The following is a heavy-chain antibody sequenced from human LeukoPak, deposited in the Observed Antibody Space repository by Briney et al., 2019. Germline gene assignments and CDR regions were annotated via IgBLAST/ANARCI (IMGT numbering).Heavy chain of an antibody. CDR3: ATVGGHSGSWYYFDY. CDR2: IYTSGDT. V-gene: IGHV4-4*07. D-gene: IGHD6-13*01. J-gene: IGHJ4*02. CDR1: DYYINNGYY. Sequence: SETLSLTCRVSDYYINNGYYWGWIRQPAGKGLEWIGHIYTSGDTNFNPSLKSRVTMSVDTSKNQFSLKLSSVTAADTAVYYCATVGGHSGSWYYFDYWGQGTLVTVSS.